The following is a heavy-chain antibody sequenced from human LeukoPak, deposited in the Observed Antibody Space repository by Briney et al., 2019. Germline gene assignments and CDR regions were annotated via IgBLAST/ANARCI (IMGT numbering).Heavy chain of an antibody. J-gene: IGHJ4*02. D-gene: IGHD2-2*02. V-gene: IGHV3-23*01. CDR1: GFSVSNHY. CDR3: AKKSVPNTPPTFDY. Sequence: GGSLRLSCAASGFSVSNHYMIWVRQAPGKGLEWVSAISGGGDSTYYADSVRGRFTISRDNSKNTLYLQMNSLRAEDTAVYYCAKKSVPNTPPTFDYWGQGTLVTVSS. CDR2: ISGGGDST.